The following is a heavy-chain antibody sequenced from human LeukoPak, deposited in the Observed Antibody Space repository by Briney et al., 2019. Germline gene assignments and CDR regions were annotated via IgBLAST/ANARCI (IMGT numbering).Heavy chain of an antibody. CDR3: AEGESGDYFDY. V-gene: IGHV4-59*01. Sequence: SETLSLTCTGSGGSISRYYWSWIRQPPGKGLEWIGYIYSSGSTNYNPSLKSRVTISVDTSKNQFSLKLSSVTAADTAVYYCAEGESGDYFDYWGRGTLVTVSS. CDR1: GGSISRYY. J-gene: IGHJ4*02. CDR2: IYSSGST. D-gene: IGHD7-27*01.